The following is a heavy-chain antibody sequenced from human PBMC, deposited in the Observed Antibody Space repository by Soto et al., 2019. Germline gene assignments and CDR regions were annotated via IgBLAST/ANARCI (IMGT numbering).Heavy chain of an antibody. CDR3: ARDRGRPDLRDTHYYDSSDLDYGMDV. CDR2: IHSDGSTT. V-gene: IGHV3-74*01. J-gene: IGHJ6*02. Sequence: GGSLRLSCAASGFTFNYYWMHWVRQAPGQGLVWVSHIHSDGSTTTYADSVKGRFTISRDNAKNSLLLQLNSLRAEDTAVYYCARDRGRPDLRDTHYYDSSDLDYGMDVWGQGTTVTVSS. D-gene: IGHD3-22*01. CDR1: GFTFNYYW.